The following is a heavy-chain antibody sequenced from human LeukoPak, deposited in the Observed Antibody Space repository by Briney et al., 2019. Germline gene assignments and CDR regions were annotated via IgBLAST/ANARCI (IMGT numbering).Heavy chain of an antibody. CDR1: GGSFSGYY. CDR2: INHSGST. D-gene: IGHD6-19*01. V-gene: IGHV4-34*01. Sequence: PSETLSLTCAVYGGSFSGYYWSWIRQPPGKGLEWIGEINHSGSTNYNPSLKSRVTISADTSKNQFSLKLSSVTAADTAVYYCAGHEAVADFFVDYWGQGTLVTVSS. CDR3: AGHEAVADFFVDY. J-gene: IGHJ4*02.